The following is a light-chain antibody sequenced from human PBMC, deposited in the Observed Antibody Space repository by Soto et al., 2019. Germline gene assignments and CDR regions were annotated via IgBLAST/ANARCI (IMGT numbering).Light chain of an antibody. J-gene: IGLJ1*01. CDR3: SSYTRSSTYV. V-gene: IGLV2-14*01. CDR2: EVS. CDR1: SSDIGNYDF. Sequence: QSVLTQPASVSGSPGQSITISCTGTSSDIGNYDFVSWYQQVPGTAPKAMIYEVSSRPSGVSNRFSGSKSGNTASLTISGLQAEDEADYYCSSYTRSSTYVFGTGTKLTVL.